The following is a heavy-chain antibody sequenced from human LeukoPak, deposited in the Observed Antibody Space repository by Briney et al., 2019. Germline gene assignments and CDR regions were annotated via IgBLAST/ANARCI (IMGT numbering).Heavy chain of an antibody. CDR2: IIPILGIA. CDR3: ARGETAVKTIDY. D-gene: IGHD1-14*01. J-gene: IGHJ4*02. V-gene: IGHV1-69*04. Sequence: GASVKVSCKASGGTFSSYAISWVRQASGQGLEWMGRIIPILGIANYAQKFQGRVTITADKSTSTAYMELSSLRSEDTAVYYCARGETAVKTIDYWGQGTLVTVSS. CDR1: GGTFSSYA.